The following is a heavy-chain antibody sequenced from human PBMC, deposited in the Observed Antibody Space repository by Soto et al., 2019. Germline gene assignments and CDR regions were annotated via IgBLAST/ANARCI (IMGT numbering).Heavy chain of an antibody. CDR3: ARSPGFLDWSDLCGMDD. CDR1: GYTFTSDY. Sequence: ASVKVSFKASGYTFTSDYMHWVRQTPGQGLEWMGIINPSGGSTSYAQKFQGRVTMTRDTSTSTVYMELSSLRSEGTAVYCCARSPGFLDWSDLCGMDDWGQGTTVT. J-gene: IGHJ6*02. V-gene: IGHV1-46*01. CDR2: INPSGGST. D-gene: IGHD3-3*01.